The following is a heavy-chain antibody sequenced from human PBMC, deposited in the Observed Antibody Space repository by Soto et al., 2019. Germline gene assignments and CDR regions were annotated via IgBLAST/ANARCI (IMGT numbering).Heavy chain of an antibody. V-gene: IGHV3-9*01. D-gene: IGHD4-17*01. CDR1: GFTFDDYA. CDR3: AKETNNGDYGPY. Sequence: EVQLVESGGGLVQPGRSLRLSCAASGFTFDDYAMHWVRQAPGKGLEWVSGISWNSGSIGYADSVKGRFTISRDNAKNALYPQMNSLRAEDTALYYCAKETNNGDYGPYWGQGTLVTVAS. J-gene: IGHJ4*02. CDR2: ISWNSGSI.